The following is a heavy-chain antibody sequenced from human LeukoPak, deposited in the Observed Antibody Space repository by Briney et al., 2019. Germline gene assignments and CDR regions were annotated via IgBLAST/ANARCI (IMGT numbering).Heavy chain of an antibody. CDR1: GGSFSGYY. V-gene: IGHV4-59*01. CDR3: ARVRDWFWYFDL. J-gene: IGHJ2*01. CDR2: IYYSGST. D-gene: IGHD3-3*01. Sequence: SETLSLTCAVYGGSFSGYYWSWIRQPPGKGLEWIGYIYYSGSTNYNPSLKSRVTISVDTSKNQFSLKLSSVTAADTAVYYCARVRDWFWYFDLWGRGTLVTVSS.